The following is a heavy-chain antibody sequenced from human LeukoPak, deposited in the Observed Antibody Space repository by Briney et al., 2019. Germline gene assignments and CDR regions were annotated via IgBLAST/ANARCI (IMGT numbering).Heavy chain of an antibody. CDR3: ATQERAGGFCAGHAWLDP. J-gene: IGHJ5*02. V-gene: IGHV1-69-2*01. CDR1: GNTFPDYY. D-gene: IGHD2/OR15-2a*01. Sequence: VASVKVSCKVSGNTFPDYYIHWVKQAPGKGLEWVGHVDPEDGETMYAGRFQGRVTITADRSTDTDTAYLELSSLRSEDTALYYCATQERAGGFCAGHAWLDPWGQGTLVTVSS. CDR2: VDPEDGET.